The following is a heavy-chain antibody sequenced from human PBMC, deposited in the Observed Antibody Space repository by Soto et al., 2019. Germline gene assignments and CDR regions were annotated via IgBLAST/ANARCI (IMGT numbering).Heavy chain of an antibody. CDR2: IFTRGTA. CDR3: TKLWGYYFES. V-gene: IGHV3-53*01. J-gene: IGHJ4*02. Sequence: GGSLRLSCTASGFSVNDNYMAWVRQAPGKSPEWVAVIFTRGTAHYADSVTGRFTFSRDNSKRTLNLQLNNLRAEDTAVYYCTKLWGYYFESWGQGTLVT. CDR1: GFSVNDNY. D-gene: IGHD3-22*01.